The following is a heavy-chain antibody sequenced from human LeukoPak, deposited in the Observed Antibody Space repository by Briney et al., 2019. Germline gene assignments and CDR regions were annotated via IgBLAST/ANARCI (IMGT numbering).Heavy chain of an antibody. CDR1: GYSFTSYW. CDR2: IYPGDSDT. J-gene: IGHJ4*02. V-gene: IGHV5-51*01. Sequence: GESLKISCKGSGYSFTSYWIGWVRQMPGKGLEWMGIIYPGDSDTRYSPSFQGQVTISADKSISTAYLQWSSLKASDTAMYYCARPTYCTNGVCPPDYWGQGTLVTVSS. D-gene: IGHD2-8*01. CDR3: ARPTYCTNGVCPPDY.